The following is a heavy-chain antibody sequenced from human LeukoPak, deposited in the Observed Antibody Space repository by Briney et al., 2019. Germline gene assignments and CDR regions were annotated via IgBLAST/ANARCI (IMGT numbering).Heavy chain of an antibody. Sequence: SETLSLTCTVFGGSISSYYWSWIRQPPGKGLEWIGYIYYSGSTNYNPSLKSRVTISVDTSKNQFSLKLSSVTAADTAVYYCARTMERGYSYGYYYYYYMDVWGKGTTVIISS. CDR1: GGSISSYY. D-gene: IGHD5-18*01. J-gene: IGHJ6*03. CDR3: ARTMERGYSYGYYYYYYMDV. V-gene: IGHV4-59*01. CDR2: IYYSGST.